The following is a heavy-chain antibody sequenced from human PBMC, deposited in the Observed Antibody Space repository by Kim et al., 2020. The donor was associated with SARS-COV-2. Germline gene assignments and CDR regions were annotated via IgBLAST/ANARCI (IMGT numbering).Heavy chain of an antibody. D-gene: IGHD1-26*01. CDR1: GFTFSNYW. J-gene: IGHJ4*02. V-gene: IGHV3-74*01. CDR2: IHGDGTSP. CDR3: AREGLLGATDF. Sequence: GGSLRLSCAASGFTFSNYWMHWVRQAPGEGLVWVSHIHGDGTSPGFAASVRGRFTISRDNAKNTLHLQMDSLRVEDTAVYYCAREGLLGATDFWGQGTLVTVSS.